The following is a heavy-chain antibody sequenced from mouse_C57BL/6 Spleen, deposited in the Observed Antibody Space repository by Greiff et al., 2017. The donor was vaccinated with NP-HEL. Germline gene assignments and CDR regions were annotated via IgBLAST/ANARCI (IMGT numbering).Heavy chain of an antibody. Sequence: EVQLQQSGPELVKPGASVKISCKASGYTFTDYYMNWVKQSHGKSLEWIGDINPNNGGTSYNQKFKGKATLTVDKSSSTAYMELRSLTSEDSAVYYCATDLRQEGFAYWGQGTLVTVSA. CDR3: ATDLRQEGFAY. CDR2: INPNNGGT. CDR1: GYTFTDYY. J-gene: IGHJ3*01. V-gene: IGHV1-26*01. D-gene: IGHD1-2*01.